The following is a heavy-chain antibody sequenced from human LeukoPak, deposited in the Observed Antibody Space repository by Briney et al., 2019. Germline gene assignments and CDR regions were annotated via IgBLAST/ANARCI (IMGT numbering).Heavy chain of an antibody. V-gene: IGHV3-30*04. J-gene: IGHJ4*02. Sequence: PGGSLRLSCAASGFTFSSYAMHWVRQAPGKGLEWVAVISYDGSNKYYADSVKGRFTISRDDSKNTLYLQMNSPRAEDTAVYYCARDPIAAAGTGGFDYWGQGTLVTVSS. CDR2: ISYDGSNK. D-gene: IGHD6-13*01. CDR1: GFTFSSYA. CDR3: ARDPIAAAGTGGFDY.